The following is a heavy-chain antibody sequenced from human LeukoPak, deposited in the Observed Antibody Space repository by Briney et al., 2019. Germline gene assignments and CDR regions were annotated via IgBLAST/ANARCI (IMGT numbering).Heavy chain of an antibody. CDR1: GYTFTSYG. V-gene: IGHV1-3*01. Sequence: ASVKVSCKASGYTFTSYGISWVRQAPGQRLEWMGWINAGNGNTKYSQKFQGRVTITRDTSASTAYMQLSSLRSEDTAIYYCARNLAYCGGDCYYDYWGQGTLVTVSS. D-gene: IGHD2-21*02. J-gene: IGHJ4*02. CDR3: ARNLAYCGGDCYYDY. CDR2: INAGNGNT.